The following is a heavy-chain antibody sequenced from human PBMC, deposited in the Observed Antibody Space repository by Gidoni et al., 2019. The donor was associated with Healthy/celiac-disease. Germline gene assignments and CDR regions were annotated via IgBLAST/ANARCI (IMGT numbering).Heavy chain of an antibody. CDR1: GGSISSGGYY. CDR2: IYYSGST. CDR3: ARDKRVRYSSSSHGMDV. V-gene: IGHV4-31*03. D-gene: IGHD6-6*01. Sequence: QVQLQESGPGLVKPSQTLSLTCTVSGGSISSGGYYWSWIRQHPGKGLEWIGYIYYSGSTYYNPSLKSRFTISVDTSNNQFSPKLSSVTAPDTAVYYCARDKRVRYSSSSHGMDVWGQGTTVTVSS. J-gene: IGHJ6*02.